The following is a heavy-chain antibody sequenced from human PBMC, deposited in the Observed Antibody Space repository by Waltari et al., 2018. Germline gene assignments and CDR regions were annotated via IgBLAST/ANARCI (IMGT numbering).Heavy chain of an antibody. CDR2: SNSGWRST. CDR1: GFTYRMYW. Sequence: EVQLVESGGGLVQPGGSLRLSCAASGFTYRMYWMHWVRQAPGKGLVWVLRSNSGWRSTSYAESMNVLFTISKDNAKDSVYLQMNSRRAEDTAIYFCARGARCTTVTTGWWYFDLWGRGTLVTVSS. J-gene: IGHJ2*01. CDR3: ARGARCTTVTTGWWYFDL. V-gene: IGHV3-74*01. D-gene: IGHD4-17*01.